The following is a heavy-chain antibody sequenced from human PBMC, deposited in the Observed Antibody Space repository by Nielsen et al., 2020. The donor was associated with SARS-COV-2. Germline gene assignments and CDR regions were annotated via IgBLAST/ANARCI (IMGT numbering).Heavy chain of an antibody. Sequence: ASVKVSCKASGYTFSNYGISWVRQAPGQGLEWMGWINPNSGGTDYAQKFQGRVTMTRDTSISTAYMELTSPRSDDTAVYYCARHGDSFLGGLDIWGQGTVVTVSS. V-gene: IGHV1-2*02. CDR3: ARHGDSFLGGLDI. D-gene: IGHD4-17*01. J-gene: IGHJ3*02. CDR1: GYTFSNYG. CDR2: INPNSGGT.